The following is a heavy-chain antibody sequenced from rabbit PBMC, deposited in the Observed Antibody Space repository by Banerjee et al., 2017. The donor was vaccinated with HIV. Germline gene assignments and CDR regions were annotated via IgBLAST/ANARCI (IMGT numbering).Heavy chain of an antibody. Sequence: QSLEESGGGLVQPEGSLTLTCKASGIDFSSYYYMCWVRQAPGKGLELIACIATNNGNTYYATWAKGRFTISKTSSTTVTLQMTSLTAADTATYFCARRYTHNGAAQDAFDPWGPGTLVTVS. D-gene: IGHD1-1*01. CDR3: ARRYTHNGAAQDAFDP. CDR2: IATNNGNT. J-gene: IGHJ2*01. V-gene: IGHV1S40*01. CDR1: GIDFSSYYY.